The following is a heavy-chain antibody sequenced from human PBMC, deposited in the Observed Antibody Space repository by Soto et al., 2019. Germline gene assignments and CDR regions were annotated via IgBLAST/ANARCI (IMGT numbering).Heavy chain of an antibody. CDR3: ARVGYSYGYNWFDP. V-gene: IGHV3-30-3*01. CDR1: GFTFSTDS. D-gene: IGHD5-18*01. CDR2: ISYDGSNK. J-gene: IGHJ5*02. Sequence: GGSLRLSWAASGFTFSTDSMHWVRQAPGKGLEWVAVISYDGSNKYYADSVKGRFTISRDNSKTTLYLQMNSLGPEDTAVYYCARVGYSYGYNWFDPWGRGTLVTVSS.